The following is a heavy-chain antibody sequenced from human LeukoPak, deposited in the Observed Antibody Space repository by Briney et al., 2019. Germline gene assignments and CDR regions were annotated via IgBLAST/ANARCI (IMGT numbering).Heavy chain of an antibody. Sequence: SETLSLTCTVSGGSISSGDYYWSWIRQPPGKGLEWIGYIYYSGSTYYNPSLKSRVTISVDTSKNQFSLKLSSVTAADTAVYYCARAGPGIAAAGLINYWGQGTLVTVSS. CDR2: IYYSGST. J-gene: IGHJ4*02. V-gene: IGHV4-30-4*08. CDR3: ARAGPGIAAAGLINY. D-gene: IGHD6-13*01. CDR1: GGSISSGDYY.